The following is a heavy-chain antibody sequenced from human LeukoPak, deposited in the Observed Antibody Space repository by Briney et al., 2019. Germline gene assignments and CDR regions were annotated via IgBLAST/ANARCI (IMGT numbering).Heavy chain of an antibody. CDR1: GGSISISTYY. V-gene: IGHV4-39*07. Sequence: PSETLSLTCTVAGGSISISTYYWGWVRQPPGKGLGWIGSIYSSGTTYYNPSLKSQFTISLDTSKNQFSLKLSSVTAADTAVYYCARAGYSSSWYAQFPFSFDYWGQGTLVTVSS. CDR2: IYSSGTT. CDR3: ARAGYSSSWYAQFPFSFDY. J-gene: IGHJ4*02. D-gene: IGHD6-13*01.